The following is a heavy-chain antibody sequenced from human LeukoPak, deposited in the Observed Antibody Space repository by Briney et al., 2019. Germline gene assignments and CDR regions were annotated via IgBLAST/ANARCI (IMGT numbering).Heavy chain of an antibody. CDR3: AREDYDISGYGNWFDP. D-gene: IGHD3-22*01. CDR1: GYTFTSYD. V-gene: IGHV1-8*02. CDR2: MNPNTGDT. Sequence: ASVKVSCKASGYTFTSYDINWVRQATGQGLEWMGWMNPNTGDTGYAQKFQGRVTMTRDTSISTAFMELSSLRSEDTAVYYCAREDYDISGYGNWFDPWGQGTLVTVSS. J-gene: IGHJ5*02.